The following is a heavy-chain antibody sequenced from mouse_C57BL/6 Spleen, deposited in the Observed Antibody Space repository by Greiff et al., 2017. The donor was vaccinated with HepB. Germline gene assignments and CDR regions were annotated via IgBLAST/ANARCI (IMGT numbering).Heavy chain of an antibody. D-gene: IGHD1-1*02. CDR2: IYPSDSET. CDR1: GYTFTSYW. J-gene: IGHJ4*01. V-gene: IGHV1-61*01. CDR3: ARGTIGFMGYAMDY. Sequence: QVQLQQPGAELVRPGSSVKLSCKASGYTFTSYWMDWVKQRPGQGLEWIGNIYPSDSETHYNQKFKDKATLTVDKSSSTAYMQLSSLTSEDSAVYYCARGTIGFMGYAMDYWGQGTSVTVSS.